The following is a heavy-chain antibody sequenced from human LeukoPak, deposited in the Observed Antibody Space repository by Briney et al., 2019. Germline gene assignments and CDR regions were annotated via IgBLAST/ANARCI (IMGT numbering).Heavy chain of an antibody. Sequence: GGSLRLSCAASGFTFSSYAMSWVRQAPGKGLEWVSAISGSGGSTYYADSVKGRFTISRGNSKNTLYLQMNSLRAEDTAVYYCAKDENSYSSGWSFDYWGQGTLVTVSS. J-gene: IGHJ4*02. CDR1: GFTFSSYA. CDR2: ISGSGGST. V-gene: IGHV3-23*01. D-gene: IGHD6-19*01. CDR3: AKDENSYSSGWSFDY.